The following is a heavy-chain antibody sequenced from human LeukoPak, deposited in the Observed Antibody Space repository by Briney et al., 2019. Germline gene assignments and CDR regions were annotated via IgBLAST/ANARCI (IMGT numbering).Heavy chain of an antibody. V-gene: IGHV4-59*01. CDR2: IYYTGSS. D-gene: IGHD2/OR15-2a*01. J-gene: IGHJ3*01. CDR3: ARDRGFAFSYDAFDL. Sequence: PSETLSLTCTVSGGSISSYYWTWIRQPPGKGLEWIGYIYYTGSSNYNPSIKSRVTISLDTSKKQFSLNLKSVTAADTAVYYCARDRGFAFSYDAFDLWGQGTMVIVSS. CDR1: GGSISSYY.